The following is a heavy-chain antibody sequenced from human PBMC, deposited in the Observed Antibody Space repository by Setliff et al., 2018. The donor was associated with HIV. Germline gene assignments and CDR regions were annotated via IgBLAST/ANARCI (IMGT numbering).Heavy chain of an antibody. Sequence: GSLRLSCATSGFTFIDYALNWVRQAPGGGLEWVSSISSSGSYIYYAGSLKGRFTISRDNARNSLYLDMNTLRAEDTALYYCARGEEYHSSAWSPYWGQGTLVTVSS. J-gene: IGHJ4*02. D-gene: IGHD6-19*01. V-gene: IGHV3-21*01. CDR2: ISSSGSYI. CDR3: ARGEEYHSSAWSPY. CDR1: GFTFIDYA.